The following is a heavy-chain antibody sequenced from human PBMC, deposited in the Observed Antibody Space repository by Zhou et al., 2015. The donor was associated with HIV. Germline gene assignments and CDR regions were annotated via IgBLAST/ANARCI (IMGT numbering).Heavy chain of an antibody. D-gene: IGHD2-21*01. Sequence: QVQLVQSGAEEKKPGASVKVSCKASGYTFTSYYMHWVRQAPGQGLEWMGIINPSGGSTSYAQKFQGRITVTGDTSISTAYMELSSLTPEDTAVYYCARGIRNQLLSEYWGQGTLVTVSS. J-gene: IGHJ4*02. CDR1: GYTFTSYY. CDR3: ARGIRNQLLSEY. CDR2: INPSGGST. V-gene: IGHV1-46*01.